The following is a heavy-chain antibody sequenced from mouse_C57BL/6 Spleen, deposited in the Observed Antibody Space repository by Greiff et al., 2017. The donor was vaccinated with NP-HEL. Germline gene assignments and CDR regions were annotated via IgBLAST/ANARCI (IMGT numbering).Heavy chain of an antibody. CDR1: GFTFSDYY. CDR3: ARDRVEGYFDY. D-gene: IGHD1-1*01. CDR2: INYDGSST. Sequence: EVKLEESEGGLVQPGSSIKLSCTASGFTFSDYYMAWVRQVPEKGLEWVANINYDGSSTYYLDSLKSRFIISRDNAKNILYLQMSSLKSEDTATYYSARDRVEGYFDYWGQGTTLTVSS. J-gene: IGHJ2*01. V-gene: IGHV5-16*01.